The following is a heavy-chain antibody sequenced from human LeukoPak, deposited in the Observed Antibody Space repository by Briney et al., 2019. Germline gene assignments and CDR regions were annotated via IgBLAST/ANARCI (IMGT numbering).Heavy chain of an antibody. D-gene: IGHD6-13*01. V-gene: IGHV3-23*01. CDR1: GFTLSTNA. CDR3: AKAASSSWPSYYYGMDV. Sequence: PGGSLRLSCLTSGFTLSTNAMSWVRQAPGKGLEWISGISGSGASTYYADSVKGRFTTSKDNSKNTVYLQMSSLRVDDTAVYYCAKAASSSWPSYYYGMDVWGQGTTVTVSS. CDR2: ISGSGAST. J-gene: IGHJ6*02.